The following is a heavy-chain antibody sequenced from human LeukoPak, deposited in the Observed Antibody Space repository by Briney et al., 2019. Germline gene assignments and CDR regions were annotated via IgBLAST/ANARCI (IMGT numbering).Heavy chain of an antibody. D-gene: IGHD2-15*01. Sequence: GASVKVSCKASGCTFTGYYMHWVRQAPGQGLEWMGWINPNSGGTNYAQKFQGRVTMTRDTSISTAYMEPSRLRSDDTAVYYCARDSVVVVAATEDAFDIWGQGTMVTVSS. CDR1: GCTFTGYY. V-gene: IGHV1-2*02. J-gene: IGHJ3*02. CDR3: ARDSVVVVAATEDAFDI. CDR2: INPNSGGT.